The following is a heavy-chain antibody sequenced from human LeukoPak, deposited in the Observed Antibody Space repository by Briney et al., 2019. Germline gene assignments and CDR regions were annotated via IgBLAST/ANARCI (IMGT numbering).Heavy chain of an antibody. J-gene: IGHJ5*02. D-gene: IGHD3-3*02. Sequence: QPGGSLRLSCAASGFTFSSYATSWVRQAPGKGLEWVSAISGSGGSTYYADSVKGRFTISRDNSKNTLYLQMNSLRAEDTAVYYCAKDPLASWSFNWFDPWGQGTLVTVSS. V-gene: IGHV3-23*01. CDR1: GFTFSSYA. CDR2: ISGSGGST. CDR3: AKDPLASWSFNWFDP.